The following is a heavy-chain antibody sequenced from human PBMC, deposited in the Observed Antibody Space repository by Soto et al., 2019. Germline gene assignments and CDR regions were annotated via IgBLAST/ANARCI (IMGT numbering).Heavy chain of an antibody. J-gene: IGHJ6*02. D-gene: IGHD2-15*01. V-gene: IGHV3-21*01. CDR2: ISSSGYI. CDR3: ARDCSGGSCYPGMDV. CDR1: GLTVSHNY. Sequence: VGSVRLSCVASGLTVSHNYMAWVRQAPGKRLEWLSSISSSGYIFSTDSVRGRFTISRDNAKNSVYLQINSLRAEDTAVYFCARDCSGGSCYPGMDVWGQGTTVTVSS.